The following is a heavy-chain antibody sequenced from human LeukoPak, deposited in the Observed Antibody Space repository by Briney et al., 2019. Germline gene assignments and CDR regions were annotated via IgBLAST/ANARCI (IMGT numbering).Heavy chain of an antibody. V-gene: IGHV1-2*04. J-gene: IGHJ4*02. CDR3: ARGATIFGVVIIYFDY. CDR2: INPNSGGT. CDR1: GYTFTGYH. D-gene: IGHD3-3*01. Sequence: ASVKVSCKASGYTFTGYHMHWVRQAPGQGLEWMGWINPNSGGTNYAQKFQGWVTMTRDTSISTAYMELSRLRSDDTAVYYCARGATIFGVVIIYFDYWGQGTLVTVSS.